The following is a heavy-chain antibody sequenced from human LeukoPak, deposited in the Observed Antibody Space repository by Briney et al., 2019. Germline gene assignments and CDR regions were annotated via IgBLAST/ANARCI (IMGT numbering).Heavy chain of an antibody. J-gene: IGHJ6*02. D-gene: IGHD6-13*01. CDR2: INSDGSST. Sequence: GGSLRLSCAASGFTFSSYWMHWVRQAPGKGLVWVSRINSDGSSTSYADSVKGRFTISRDNAKNTLYLQMNSLRAEDTAVYYCARDREAYSSSWFYYYGMDVWGQGTTVTVSS. V-gene: IGHV3-74*01. CDR1: GFTFSSYW. CDR3: ARDREAYSSSWFYYYGMDV.